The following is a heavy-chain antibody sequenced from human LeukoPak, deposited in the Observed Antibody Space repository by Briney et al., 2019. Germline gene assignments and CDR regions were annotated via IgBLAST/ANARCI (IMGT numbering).Heavy chain of an antibody. D-gene: IGHD2-15*01. CDR2: IIPIFGTA. CDR3: ASPGLEYCSGGSCYGYYFDY. J-gene: IGHJ4*02. V-gene: IGHV1-69*13. Sequence: ASVKVSCKASGGTFSSYAISWVRQAPGQGLEWMGGIIPIFGTANYAQKFQGRVTITADESTRTAYMELSSLRSVDTAVYYCASPGLEYCSGGSCYGYYFDYWGQGTLVTVSS. CDR1: GGTFSSYA.